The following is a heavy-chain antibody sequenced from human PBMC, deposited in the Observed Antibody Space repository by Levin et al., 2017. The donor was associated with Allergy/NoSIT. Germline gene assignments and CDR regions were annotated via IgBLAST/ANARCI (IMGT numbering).Heavy chain of an antibody. CDR2: IRSKAYGGTT. V-gene: IGHV3-49*03. J-gene: IGHJ5*02. Sequence: GGSLRLSCTASGFTFGDYAMSWFRQAPGKGLEWVGFIRSKAYGGTTEYAASVKGRFTISRDDSKSIAYLQMNSLKTEDTAVYYCTRDYMTTPINGFDPWGQGTLVTVSS. CDR3: TRDYMTTPINGFDP. CDR1: GFTFGDYA. D-gene: IGHD4-11*01.